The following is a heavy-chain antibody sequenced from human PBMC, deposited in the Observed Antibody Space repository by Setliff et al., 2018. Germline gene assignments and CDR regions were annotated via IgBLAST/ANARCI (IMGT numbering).Heavy chain of an antibody. CDR1: RGSINSHY. Sequence: SETLSLTCTVSRGSINSHYWSWIRQPAGKGLEWIGRIFGSGSTNYNPSLKSRVTMSIDTSKNQFFLKVRSVTAADTAVYYWARDRGSNNSPEDFDYWGLGTLVTVSS. V-gene: IGHV4-4*07. D-gene: IGHD1-1*01. CDR2: IFGSGST. J-gene: IGHJ4*02. CDR3: ARDRGSNNSPEDFDY.